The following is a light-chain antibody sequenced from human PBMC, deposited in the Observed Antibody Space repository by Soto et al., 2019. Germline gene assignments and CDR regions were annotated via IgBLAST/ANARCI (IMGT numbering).Light chain of an antibody. CDR3: QQSYSNPLT. CDR2: AAS. J-gene: IGKJ4*01. V-gene: IGKV1-39*01. CDR1: ETISRY. Sequence: DIQMTQSASALSASIGERVIITCRASETISRYLNWYQSKPGKAPRLLISAASSLQSGVPSRFSGSYSGTDFTLTISSLQPEDFATYFCQQSYSNPLTFGGGTNVDIK.